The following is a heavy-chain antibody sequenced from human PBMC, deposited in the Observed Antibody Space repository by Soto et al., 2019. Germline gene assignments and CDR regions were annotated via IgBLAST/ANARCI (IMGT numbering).Heavy chain of an antibody. Sequence: QVHLEQSGVEVKKPGASVKVTCKASGYTFHTFGISWVRQAPGQGLEWMGWISTYNDNTNYAQKFQGRVTMATNTATSTASMELRSLRPDDTAVYYCARLPSSGCHTHFYSGMDVWGQGTTVTVSS. D-gene: IGHD5-12*01. CDR3: ARLPSSGCHTHFYSGMDV. J-gene: IGHJ6*02. CDR1: GYTFHTFG. CDR2: ISTYNDNT. V-gene: IGHV1-18*01.